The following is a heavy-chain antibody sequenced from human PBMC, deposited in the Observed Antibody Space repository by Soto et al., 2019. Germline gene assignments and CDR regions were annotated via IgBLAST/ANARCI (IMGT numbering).Heavy chain of an antibody. Sequence: LGGSLRLSCAASGFTFSDYYMSWIRQAPGKGLEWVSYISSSGSTIYYADSVKGRFTISRDNAKNSLYLQMNSLRAEDTAVYYCARSGLVRGPRPYYYGMDVWGQGTTVTVSS. V-gene: IGHV3-11*01. CDR1: GFTFSDYY. CDR3: ARSGLVRGPRPYYYGMDV. J-gene: IGHJ6*02. CDR2: ISSSGSTI. D-gene: IGHD3-10*01.